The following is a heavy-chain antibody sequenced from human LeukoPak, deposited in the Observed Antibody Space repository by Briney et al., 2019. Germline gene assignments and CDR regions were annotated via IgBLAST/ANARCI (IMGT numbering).Heavy chain of an antibody. D-gene: IGHD3-22*01. CDR1: GFTFDDYG. Sequence: GGSLRLSCAASGFTFDDYGMSWVRQAPGKGLEWVSGINWNGGSTGYADSVKGRFTISRDNSKNTLYLQMNSLRAEDTAVYYCARTYYDSSGYYDYYFDYWGQGTLVTVSS. J-gene: IGHJ4*02. V-gene: IGHV3-20*04. CDR2: INWNGGST. CDR3: ARTYYDSSGYYDYYFDY.